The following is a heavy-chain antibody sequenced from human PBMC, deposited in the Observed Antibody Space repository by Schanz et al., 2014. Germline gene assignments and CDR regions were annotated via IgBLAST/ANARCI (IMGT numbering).Heavy chain of an antibody. Sequence: QLLESGGGLVQPGGSLRLSCAASGFTFSSYAMSWVRQAPGKGLEWISAISGSGVSTHYADSVKGRFTISRDNSKSTLYLQVNSLTAEDTAVYYCARGVRIDYWGQGTLVTVSS. CDR3: ARGVRIDY. D-gene: IGHD3-3*01. V-gene: IGHV3-23*01. CDR1: GFTFSSYA. J-gene: IGHJ4*02. CDR2: ISGSGVST.